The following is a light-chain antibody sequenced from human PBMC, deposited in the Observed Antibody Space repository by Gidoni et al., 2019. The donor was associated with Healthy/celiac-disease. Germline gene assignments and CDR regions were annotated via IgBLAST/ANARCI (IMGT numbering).Light chain of an antibody. J-gene: IGKJ1*01. Sequence: DIQLTQSPSFLSASVGDRVTITCWASQGISSYLAWYQQKPGKAPKLLIYAASTLQSGVPSRFSGSGSGTEFTLTISSLQPEDFATYSCQQLNSYPRTFGQGTKVEIK. CDR1: QGISSY. V-gene: IGKV1-9*01. CDR2: AAS. CDR3: QQLNSYPRT.